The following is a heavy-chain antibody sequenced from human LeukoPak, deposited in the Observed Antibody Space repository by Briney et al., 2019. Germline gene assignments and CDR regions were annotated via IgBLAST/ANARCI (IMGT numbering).Heavy chain of an antibody. D-gene: IGHD6-13*01. CDR1: GFTFSDYY. Sequence: GGSLRLSCAASGFTFSDYYMSWIRQAPGKGLEWVSYISSSGSTIYYADSVKGRFTISRDNAKNSLYLQMNSLRAEDTAVYYCARGEQQLPYDAFDIWGQGTMVTVSS. CDR2: ISSSGSTI. CDR3: ARGEQQLPYDAFDI. V-gene: IGHV3-11*04. J-gene: IGHJ3*02.